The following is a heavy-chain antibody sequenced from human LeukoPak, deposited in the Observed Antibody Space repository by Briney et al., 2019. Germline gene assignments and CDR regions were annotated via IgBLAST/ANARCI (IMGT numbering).Heavy chain of an antibody. CDR2: IKHDGSEE. V-gene: IGHV3-7*01. Sequence: PGGSLRLSCAASGFILSGYFMSWVRQAPGKGLEWVASIKHDGSEEYYVDSVRGRFTISRDNTKSSLYLQMSSLRVEDTAVYYCATDRGWRTSGYYLYYFESWGQGTLVTVSS. CDR3: ATDRGWRTSGYYLYYFES. D-gene: IGHD3-3*01. CDR1: GFILSGYF. J-gene: IGHJ4*02.